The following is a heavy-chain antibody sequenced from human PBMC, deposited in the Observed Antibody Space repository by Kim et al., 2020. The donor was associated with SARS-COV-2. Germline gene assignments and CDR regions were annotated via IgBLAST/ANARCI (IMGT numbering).Heavy chain of an antibody. J-gene: IGHJ5*02. CDR3: ATATIFGVSGSSWFDP. Sequence: ASVKVSCKASGYTFTSYYMHWVRQAPGQGLEWMGIINPSGGSTSYAQKFQGRVTMTRDTSTSTVYMELSSLRSEDTAVYYCATATIFGVSGSSWFDPWGQGTLVTVSS. CDR2: INPSGGST. V-gene: IGHV1-46*01. D-gene: IGHD3-3*01. CDR1: GYTFTSYY.